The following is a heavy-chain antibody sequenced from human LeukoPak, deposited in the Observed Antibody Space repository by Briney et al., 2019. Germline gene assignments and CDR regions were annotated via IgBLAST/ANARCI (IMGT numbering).Heavy chain of an antibody. J-gene: IGHJ4*02. D-gene: IGHD2-15*01. Sequence: PGGSLRLSCAASGFTFSRYSINWVRQAPGKGLEWVSYISSSSSTIYYADSVKGRFTISRDNAKNSLYLQMNSLRAEDTAVYYCARDSCSGGSCYLDYWGQGTLVTVSS. CDR1: GFTFSRYS. CDR3: ARDSCSGGSCYLDY. CDR2: ISSSSSTI. V-gene: IGHV3-48*01.